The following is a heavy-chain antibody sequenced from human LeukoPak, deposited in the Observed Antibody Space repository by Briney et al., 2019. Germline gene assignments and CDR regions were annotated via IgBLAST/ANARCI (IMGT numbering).Heavy chain of an antibody. J-gene: IGHJ4*02. Sequence: GASLQISCKGSGSSFTSYWIGWVRPLPGKGLEWMGIIYPGDSDTRYSPSFQGQVTISADKSISTAYLQWSSLKASDTAMYYCATSPDGYSYGYDYWGQGTLVTVSS. CDR2: IYPGDSDT. V-gene: IGHV5-51*01. CDR1: GSSFTSYW. CDR3: ATSPDGYSYGYDY. D-gene: IGHD5-18*01.